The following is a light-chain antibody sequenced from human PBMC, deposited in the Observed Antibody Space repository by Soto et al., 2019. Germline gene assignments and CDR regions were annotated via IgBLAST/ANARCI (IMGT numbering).Light chain of an antibody. J-gene: IGKJ2*01. CDR2: GAS. Sequence: EVVLSQSPSTVSVSPGERATLSCRASQTVSRSLAWYQQKPGQAPRLLIYGASTRATGIPGRFSGSGSGTDFTLTISSLQSEDFAVYYCQQYIDWPPYTFGQGTKVDI. V-gene: IGKV3-15*01. CDR1: QTVSRS. CDR3: QQYIDWPPYT.